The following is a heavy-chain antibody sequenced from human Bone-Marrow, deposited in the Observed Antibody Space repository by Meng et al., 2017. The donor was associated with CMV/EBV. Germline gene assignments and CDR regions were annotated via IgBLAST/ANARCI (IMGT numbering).Heavy chain of an antibody. CDR1: GFIFSNYA. Sequence: GESLKISCAASGFIFSNYAMSWVRQAPGKGLEWVSGISGSGGSTFYADSMKGRFTISRDNSKNTLYLQMNSLRAEDTAVYYCARRGPGSSSPKYYHSDLWGQGTLVTVSS. CDR2: ISGSGGST. V-gene: IGHV3-23*01. J-gene: IGHJ1*01. D-gene: IGHD6-6*01. CDR3: ARRGPGSSSPKYYHSDL.